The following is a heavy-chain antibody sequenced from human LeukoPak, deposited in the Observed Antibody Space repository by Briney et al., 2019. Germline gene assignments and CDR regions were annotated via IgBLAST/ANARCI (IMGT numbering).Heavy chain of an antibody. CDR1: GFTFSNAW. Sequence: PGGSLRLSCAASGFTFSNAWMNWVRQAPGKGLEWVGRIKSKTDGGTTDYAAPVKGTFTISRDDSENTLSLQMTSLKTADTAVYYCTAGSTAGDYWGQGNLVTVSS. J-gene: IGHJ4*02. CDR2: IKSKTDGGTT. V-gene: IGHV3-15*01. CDR3: TAGSTAGDY. D-gene: IGHD1-1*01.